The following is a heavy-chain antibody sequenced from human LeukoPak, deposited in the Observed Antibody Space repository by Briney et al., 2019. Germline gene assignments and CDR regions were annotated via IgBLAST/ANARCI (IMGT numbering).Heavy chain of an antibody. J-gene: IGHJ4*02. Sequence: PGGSLRLSCTASGFTFGDYAMSWVRQAPGKGLEWVGFIRSKAYGGTTEYAASVKGRYTISRDDSRSIAYLQMSSLKTEDTAVYYCTRARAIYYFDYWGQGTLVTVSS. D-gene: IGHD3-3*01. V-gene: IGHV3-49*04. CDR1: GFTFGDYA. CDR2: IRSKAYGGTT. CDR3: TRARAIYYFDY.